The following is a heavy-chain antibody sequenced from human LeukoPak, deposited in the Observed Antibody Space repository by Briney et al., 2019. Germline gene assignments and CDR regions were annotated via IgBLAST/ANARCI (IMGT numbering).Heavy chain of an antibody. V-gene: IGHV4-61*02. CDR1: GVSIRNYNNY. Sequence: SETLSLTCIVSGVSIRNYNNYWSWIRQPAGKGLEWIGRIYTSGSTNYNPSLKSRFTISVDTSKNQFSLKLSSVTAADTAVYYCARDTPGRRGFCDYWGQGTLVTVSS. D-gene: IGHD1-14*01. CDR2: IYTSGST. J-gene: IGHJ4*02. CDR3: ARDTPGRRGFCDY.